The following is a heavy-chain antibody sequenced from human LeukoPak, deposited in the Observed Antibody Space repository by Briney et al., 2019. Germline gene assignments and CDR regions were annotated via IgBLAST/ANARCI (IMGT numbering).Heavy chain of an antibody. CDR2: IYPGDSDT. CDR1: GYSFTSYW. CDR3: ARRDYYGAGSYYFDY. V-gene: IGHV5-51*01. Sequence: GESLKISCQGSGYSFTSYWIGWVRQMPGKGLEWMGIIYPGDSDTRYSPSFQGQVTISADKSISTAYLQWSSLKASDTAMYYCARRDYYGAGSYYFDYWGQGTLVTVSS. J-gene: IGHJ4*02. D-gene: IGHD3-10*01.